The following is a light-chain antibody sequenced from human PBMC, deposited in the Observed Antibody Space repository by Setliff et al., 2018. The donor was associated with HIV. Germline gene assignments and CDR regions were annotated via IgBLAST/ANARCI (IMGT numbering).Light chain of an antibody. CDR3: LLYYSNSWF. CDR1: TGAVTSGYY. CDR2: RTT. V-gene: IGLV7-43*01. Sequence: VVTQEPSLTVSPGGTVTLTCTSSTGAVTSGYYADWFQQKPGQAPRPLIYRTTDKHSWTPARFSGSLLGGQAALTLSGAQPDDEAAYYCLLYYSNSWFFGGGTKVTVL. J-gene: IGLJ3*02.